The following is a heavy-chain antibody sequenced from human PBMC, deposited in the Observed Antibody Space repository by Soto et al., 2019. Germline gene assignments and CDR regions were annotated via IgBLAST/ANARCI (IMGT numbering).Heavy chain of an antibody. CDR3: ARALGVRGAIPSH. CDR2: IIPIFGTA. D-gene: IGHD3-10*01. V-gene: IGHV1-69*13. J-gene: IGHJ4*02. CDR1: GGTFSSYA. Sequence: ASVKVSCKASGGTFSSYAISWVRQAPGQGLEWMGGIIPIFGTANYAQKFQGRVTITADESTSTAYMELSSLRSEETAVYYCARALGVRGAIPSHWGQGTLVTVSS.